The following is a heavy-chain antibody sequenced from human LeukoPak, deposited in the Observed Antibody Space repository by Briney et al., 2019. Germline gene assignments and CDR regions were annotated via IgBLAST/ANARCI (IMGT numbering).Heavy chain of an antibody. D-gene: IGHD2-15*01. CDR3: AKDSPSPYCSGGHCYSGLNDY. CDR2: ISGDGGNT. CDR1: ALTFDSCA. Sequence: SRRPACAAAALTFDSCAMHCDRPAQRGGMEWGSLISGDGGNTYYADSVAGRFTISRHNRKNSLSLQITCLRTEDTALYYCAKDSPSPYCSGGHCYSGLNDYWGQGTLVTVSP. V-gene: IGHV3-43*02. J-gene: IGHJ4*02.